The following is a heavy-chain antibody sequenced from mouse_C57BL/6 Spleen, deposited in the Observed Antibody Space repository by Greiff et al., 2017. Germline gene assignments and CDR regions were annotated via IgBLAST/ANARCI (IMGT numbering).Heavy chain of an antibody. Sequence: VQLQQPGAELVRPGSSVKLSCKASGYTFTSYWMDWVKQRPGQGLEWIGNIYPSDSETHYNQKFKDKATLTVDKSSSTAYMQLSSLTSEDSAVYYCARKGDYYGPFAYWGQGTLVTVSA. J-gene: IGHJ3*01. CDR3: ARKGDYYGPFAY. CDR1: GYTFTSYW. CDR2: IYPSDSET. V-gene: IGHV1-61*01. D-gene: IGHD1-1*01.